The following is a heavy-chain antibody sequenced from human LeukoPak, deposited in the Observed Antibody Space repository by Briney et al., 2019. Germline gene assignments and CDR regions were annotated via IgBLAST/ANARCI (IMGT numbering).Heavy chain of an antibody. CDR2: ISAYNGNT. CDR3: ARAAYSSGSAGYFQH. J-gene: IGHJ1*01. Sequence: GASVKVSCKASGYTFTGYYMHWVRQAPGLGLEWMGWISAYNGNTNYAQKLQGRVTMTTDTSTSTAYMELRSLRSDDTAVYYCARAAYSSGSAGYFQHWGQGTLVTVSS. CDR1: GYTFTGYY. D-gene: IGHD6-19*01. V-gene: IGHV1-18*04.